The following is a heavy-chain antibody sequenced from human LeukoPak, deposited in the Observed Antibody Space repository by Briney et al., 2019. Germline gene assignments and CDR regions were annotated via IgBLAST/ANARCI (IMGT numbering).Heavy chain of an antibody. CDR3: AKDLTGYNYGDAFDI. Sequence: PGRSLRLSCAASGFTFSSYGMPWVRQAPGKGLEWVAVIWHDGNNKYYADSVKGRFTISRDNSKNMLYLQMNSLRAEDTAVYFCAKDLTGYNYGDAFDIWGQGTMVTVSS. CDR1: GFTFSSYG. D-gene: IGHD5-18*01. J-gene: IGHJ3*02. V-gene: IGHV3-33*06. CDR2: IWHDGNNK.